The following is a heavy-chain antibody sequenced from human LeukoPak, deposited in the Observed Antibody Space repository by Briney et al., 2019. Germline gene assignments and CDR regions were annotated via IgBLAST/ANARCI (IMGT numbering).Heavy chain of an antibody. CDR3: ARVTTGHFDY. CDR2: INPSGGST. J-gene: IGHJ4*02. D-gene: IGHD4-11*01. CDR1: GYTFTGYY. V-gene: IGHV1-46*01. Sequence: ASVKVSCKASGYTFTGYYMHWVRQAPGQGLEWMGWINPSGGSTSYAQKFQGRVTMTRDTSTSTVYMELSSLRSEDTAVYYCARVTTGHFDYWGQGTLVTVSS.